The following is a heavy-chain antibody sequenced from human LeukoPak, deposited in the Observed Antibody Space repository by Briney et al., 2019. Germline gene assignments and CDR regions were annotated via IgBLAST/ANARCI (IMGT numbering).Heavy chain of an antibody. Sequence: GGSLRLSCAASGFTFSTYWMHWVRQAPGKGPVWVPRINSDGSSTTYADSVKGRFTISRDNAKSTLYLQMNSLRAEDTAVYYCARSYGMDVWGQGTTVTVSS. J-gene: IGHJ6*02. CDR3: ARSYGMDV. V-gene: IGHV3-74*01. CDR2: INSDGSST. CDR1: GFTFSTYW.